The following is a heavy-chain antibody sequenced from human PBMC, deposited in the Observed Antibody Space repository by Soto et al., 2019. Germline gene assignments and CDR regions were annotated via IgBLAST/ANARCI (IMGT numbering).Heavy chain of an antibody. D-gene: IGHD3-3*02. CDR1: GFTFSTYW. CDR2: INADGTTT. Sequence: EVHLVESGGGLVQPGGSLRLSCAASGFTFSTYWMHWVRQAPGKGLVWVSRINADGTTTTYADSVKGRFTISRDNAKNPLYLQINRLRAEDTAVYFCATVATHSYNWVDPLGQGTLVTIS. V-gene: IGHV3-74*01. J-gene: IGHJ5*02. CDR3: ATVATHSYNWVDP.